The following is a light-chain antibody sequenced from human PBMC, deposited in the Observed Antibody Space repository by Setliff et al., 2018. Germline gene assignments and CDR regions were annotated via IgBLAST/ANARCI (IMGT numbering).Light chain of an antibody. CDR2: RNN. CDR3: ATWDDSLSAYV. CDR1: TSNIGKNF. J-gene: IGLJ1*01. V-gene: IGLV1-47*01. Sequence: PPSASGTPGQSVTISCSGSTSNIGKNFVYWYQQVPGTVPKLLIYRNNQRPSGVSDRFSGSKSGTSASLAISGLRSEDGADYYCATWDDSLSAYVFGTGTKVTVL.